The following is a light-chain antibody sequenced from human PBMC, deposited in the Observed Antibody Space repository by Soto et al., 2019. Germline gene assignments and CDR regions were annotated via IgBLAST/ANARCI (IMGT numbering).Light chain of an antibody. CDR3: QQRTNWPPWT. V-gene: IGKV3-11*01. Sequence: EIVLTQSPVTLSLSPGERATLSCRASQSVGSNLDWYQQIPGQAPRLLIYDASNSATGTPARFSGSGSGTDFTLTISSLEPEDFAVYYCQQRTNWPPWTFGQGTKVEIK. J-gene: IGKJ1*01. CDR2: DAS. CDR1: QSVGSN.